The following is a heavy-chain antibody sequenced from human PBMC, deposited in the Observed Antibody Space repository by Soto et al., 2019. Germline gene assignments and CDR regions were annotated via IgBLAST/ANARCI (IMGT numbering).Heavy chain of an antibody. CDR2: ISYDGSNK. J-gene: IGHJ4*02. Sequence: PGGSLRLSCAASGFTFSSYAMHWVRQAPGKGLEWVAVISYDGSNKYYADSVKGRFTISRDNSKNTLYLQMNSLRAEDTAVYYCARTASGIAAAGYYFDYWGQGTLVTVSS. CDR1: GFTFSSYA. V-gene: IGHV3-30-3*01. D-gene: IGHD6-13*01. CDR3: ARTASGIAAAGYYFDY.